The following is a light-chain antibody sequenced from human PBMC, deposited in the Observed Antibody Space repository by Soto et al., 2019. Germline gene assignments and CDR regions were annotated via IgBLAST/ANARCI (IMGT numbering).Light chain of an antibody. CDR1: QSVSSSY. J-gene: IGKJ3*01. CDR3: PHYGCSTFT. Sequence: EIVLTQSPGTLSLSPGETATLSCRASQSVSSSYFAWYQQKPGQAPRLLIYRASRRATGIPDRFSGSGSGTDFTLTFSRLEPEDLAVYYCPHYGCSTFTFGPGTKVDIK. CDR2: RAS. V-gene: IGKV3-20*01.